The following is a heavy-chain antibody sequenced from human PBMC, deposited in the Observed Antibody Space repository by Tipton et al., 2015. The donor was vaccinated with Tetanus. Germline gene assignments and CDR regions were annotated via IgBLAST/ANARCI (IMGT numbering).Heavy chain of an antibody. J-gene: IGHJ3*01. Sequence: TLSLTCTVSGGSMISYYWSWIRQPAGKGLEWIGRIYTSGTTNYNPSLKTRVSMSVGTSKNQFSLKLSSVTASDTAVYYCARDLSGFLFDAFDLWGQGIMVTVSS. V-gene: IGHV4-4*07. CDR2: IYTSGTT. CDR1: GGSMISYY. D-gene: IGHD3-22*01. CDR3: ARDLSGFLFDAFDL.